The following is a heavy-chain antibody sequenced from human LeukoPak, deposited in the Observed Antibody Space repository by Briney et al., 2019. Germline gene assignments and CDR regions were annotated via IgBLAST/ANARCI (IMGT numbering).Heavy chain of an antibody. CDR2: INPNSGGT. CDR3: ARGNCSSTSCYLFDY. CDR1: GYTSTSYG. J-gene: IGHJ4*02. Sequence: ASVKVSCKASGYTSTSYGISWVRQAPGQGLEWMGWINPNSGGTNYAQKFQGWVTMTRDTSISTAYMELSRLRSDDTAVYYCARGNCSSTSCYLFDYWGQGTLVTVSS. D-gene: IGHD2-2*01. V-gene: IGHV1-2*04.